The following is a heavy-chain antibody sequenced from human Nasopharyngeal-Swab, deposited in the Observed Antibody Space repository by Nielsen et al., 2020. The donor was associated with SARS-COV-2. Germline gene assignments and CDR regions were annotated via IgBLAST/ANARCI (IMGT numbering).Heavy chain of an antibody. J-gene: IGHJ4*02. CDR1: GFTFSSYA. CDR2: IRGSGGST. Sequence: GESLKISCAASGFTFSSYAMSWVRQAPGTGLEWVSAIRGSGGSTYYADSVKGRFTISRDNSKNTLYLQMNSLRAEDTAVYYCAKDEKTYYYDSRGDYWGQGTLVTVSS. V-gene: IGHV3-23*01. CDR3: AKDEKTYYYDSRGDY. D-gene: IGHD3-22*01.